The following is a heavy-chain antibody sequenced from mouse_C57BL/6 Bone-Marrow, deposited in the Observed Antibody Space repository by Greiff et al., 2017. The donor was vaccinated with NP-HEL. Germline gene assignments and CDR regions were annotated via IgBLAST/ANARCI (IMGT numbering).Heavy chain of an antibody. D-gene: IGHD1-1*01. V-gene: IGHV5-17*01. CDR3: ARSYYYGSSFGNLYYEG. CDR2: ISSGSSTI. Sequence: EVKVVESGGGLVKPGGSLKLSCAASGFTFSDYGMHWVRQAPGKGLEWVAYISSGSSTIYYADTVKGRFTLSRDNAKNTPFMQMTSLKSEDTAMYYCARSYYYGSSFGNLYYEGWGTGTTVTVSS. J-gene: IGHJ1*03. CDR1: GFTFSDYG.